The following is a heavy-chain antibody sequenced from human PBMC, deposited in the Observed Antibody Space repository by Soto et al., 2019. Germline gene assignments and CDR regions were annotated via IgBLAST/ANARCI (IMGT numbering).Heavy chain of an antibody. CDR1: GYTFTSYG. V-gene: IGHV1-18*01. CDR2: ISAYNGNT. D-gene: IGHD2-8*01. J-gene: IGHJ6*02. CDR3: ALGYCTNGVCYPYYYGMDV. Sequence: ASVKVSCKASGYTFTSYGISWVRQAPGQGLEWMGWISAYNGNTNYAQKLQGRVTMTTDTSTSTAYMELRSLRSDDTAVYYCALGYCTNGVCYPYYYGMDVWGQGTTVTV.